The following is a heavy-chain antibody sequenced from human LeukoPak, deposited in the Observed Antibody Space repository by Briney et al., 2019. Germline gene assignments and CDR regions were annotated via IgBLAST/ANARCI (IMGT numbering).Heavy chain of an antibody. V-gene: IGHV3-74*01. Sequence: PGGSLRLSCAASGFTFSSYWIHWVRQAPGKGLVWVSRINSDGSSTSYADSVKGRFTISRDNAKNTLYLQMNSLRAEDTAVYYCARGGSSSLYGSWGQGTLVTVSS. J-gene: IGHJ4*02. CDR2: INSDGSST. D-gene: IGHD6-13*01. CDR3: ARGGSSSLYGS. CDR1: GFTFSSYW.